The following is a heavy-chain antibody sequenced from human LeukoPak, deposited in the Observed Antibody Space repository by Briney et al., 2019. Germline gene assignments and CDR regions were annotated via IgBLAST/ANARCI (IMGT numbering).Heavy chain of an antibody. CDR3: ARSIAVAADFDY. V-gene: IGHV1-8*02. CDR1: GYTFTSYG. CDR2: MNPNSGNT. Sequence: ASVKVSCKASGYTFTSYGISWVRQAPGQGLEWMGWMNPNSGNTGYAQKFQGRVTMTRNTSISTAYMELSSLRSEDTAVYYCARSIAVAADFDYWGQGTLVTVSS. D-gene: IGHD6-19*01. J-gene: IGHJ4*02.